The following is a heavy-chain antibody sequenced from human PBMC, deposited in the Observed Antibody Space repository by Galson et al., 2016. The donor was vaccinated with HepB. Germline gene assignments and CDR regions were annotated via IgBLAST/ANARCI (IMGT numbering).Heavy chain of an antibody. D-gene: IGHD6-25*01. J-gene: IGHJ3*02. V-gene: IGHV3-7*01. CDR2: INQDGNGR. CDR1: GFVFSAYW. Sequence: SLRLSCAASGFVFSAYWLSWVRQSPGKGLEWVASINQDGNGRYYVDSAKGRFIISRDNARTSPSLQMHSLRVDDTSIYYCVSGYTSGIWGPGTMVIVSS. CDR3: VSGYTSGI.